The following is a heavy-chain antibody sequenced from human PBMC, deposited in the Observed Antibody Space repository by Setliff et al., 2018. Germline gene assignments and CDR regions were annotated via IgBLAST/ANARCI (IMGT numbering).Heavy chain of an antibody. J-gene: IGHJ4*02. Sequence: PGGSLRLSCAASGFTFSNYRMHWVRQAPGKGLEWVAVIWHDGGNKYHADSVKGRFTISRDNSKNTLYLQMNSLRPEDTAVYYCATSDWYAAFDHWGQGTLVTVSS. V-gene: IGHV3-33*08. D-gene: IGHD6-19*01. CDR1: GFTFSNYR. CDR2: IWHDGGNK. CDR3: ATSDWYAAFDH.